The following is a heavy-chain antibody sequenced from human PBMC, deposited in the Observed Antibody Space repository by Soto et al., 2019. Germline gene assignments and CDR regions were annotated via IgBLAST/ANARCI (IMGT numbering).Heavy chain of an antibody. V-gene: IGHV4-34*01. CDR2: INHSGST. Sequence: SETLSLTCAVYGGSFSGYYWSWIRQPPGKGLEWIGEINHSGSTNYNPSLKSRVTISVDTSKNQFSLKLSSVTAADTAVYYCASGTGYGSGREGDYWGQGTLVTVS. CDR3: ASGTGYGSGREGDY. D-gene: IGHD3-10*01. J-gene: IGHJ4*02. CDR1: GGSFSGYY.